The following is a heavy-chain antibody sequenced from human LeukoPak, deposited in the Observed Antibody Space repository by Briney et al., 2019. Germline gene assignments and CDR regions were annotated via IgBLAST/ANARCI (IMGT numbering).Heavy chain of an antibody. V-gene: IGHV3-23*01. CDR3: ARDSNWNNGGFDY. Sequence: GGSLRLSCAASGFTFSTYGMSWVRQAPGKGLEWVSAISGSGDSTYYADSVKGRFTISRDNVKNTLHLQMSSLRAEDTAIYYCARDSNWNNGGFDYWGQGTLVTVSA. CDR2: ISGSGDST. J-gene: IGHJ4*02. CDR1: GFTFSTYG. D-gene: IGHD1/OR15-1a*01.